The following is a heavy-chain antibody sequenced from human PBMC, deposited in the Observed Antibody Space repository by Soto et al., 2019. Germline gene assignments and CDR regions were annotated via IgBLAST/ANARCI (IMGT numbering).Heavy chain of an antibody. V-gene: IGHV1-8*01. CDR2: MNPNSGNT. J-gene: IGHJ6*02. D-gene: IGHD2-15*01. CDR1: GYTSTSYD. Sequence: QVQLVQSGAEVKKPGASVKVSCKAPGYTSTSYDINWLRQAPGQGLEWMGWMNPNSGNTGYAQKFQGRVTMTRNTSISTAYMELSSLRSEDTAVYYCARDMVVAATPYYYGMDVWGQGTTVTVSS. CDR3: ARDMVVAATPYYYGMDV.